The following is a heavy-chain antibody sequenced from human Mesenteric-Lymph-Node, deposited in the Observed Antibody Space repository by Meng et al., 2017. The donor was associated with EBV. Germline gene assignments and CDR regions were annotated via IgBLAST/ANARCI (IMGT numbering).Heavy chain of an antibody. CDR2: FDPEDGET. CDR1: GYTLTEPS. V-gene: IGHV1-24*01. CDR3: AFRPTYYYDSSGYYYSQ. Sequence: QVRLLQSGAEWKEPGAQVKVSCKVSGYTLTEPSMHWVRQAPGKGLEWMGGFDPEDGETIYAQKFQGRVTMTEDPATDTAYMELSSLRSEDTAVYYCAFRPTYYYDSSGYYYSQWGQGTLVTVSS. D-gene: IGHD3-22*01. J-gene: IGHJ4*02.